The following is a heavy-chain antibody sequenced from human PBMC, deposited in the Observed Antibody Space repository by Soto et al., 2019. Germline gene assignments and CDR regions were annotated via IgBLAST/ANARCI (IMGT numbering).Heavy chain of an antibody. V-gene: IGHV3-7*03. CDR3: ARGDYYDRRFDS. CDR2: IKQDGSEK. J-gene: IGHJ4*02. CDR1: GFTFSSSW. D-gene: IGHD3-22*01. Sequence: EVQLVESGGGLVQPGGSLRLSCAASGFTFSSSWMNWVRQAPGKGLEWVADIKQDGSEKYYVDSLKGRFTISRDNAKNSLHLQMNSLRAEDTAVYYCARGDYYDRRFDSWGQGTLVTVSS.